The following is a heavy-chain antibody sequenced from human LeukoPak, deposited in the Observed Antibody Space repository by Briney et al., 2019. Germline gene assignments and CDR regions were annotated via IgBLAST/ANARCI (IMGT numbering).Heavy chain of an antibody. Sequence: ASVKVSCKASGYFFTDYHIHWMRQAPGQRLEWMGRINPKNGDTNYAQKFQDRGTMTRCKSLSAAYMELSRLTYDDTAVHYCGRGIQSFDPWGQGTLVTVSS. V-gene: IGHV1-2*06. CDR3: GRGIQSFDP. J-gene: IGHJ5*02. CDR1: GYFFTDYH. CDR2: INPKNGDT.